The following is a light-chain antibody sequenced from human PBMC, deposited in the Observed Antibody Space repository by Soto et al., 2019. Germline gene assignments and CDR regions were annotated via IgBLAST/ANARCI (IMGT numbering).Light chain of an antibody. CDR1: QSVSSSY. CDR3: QQYGTSPALT. J-gene: IGKJ4*01. Sequence: EIVLTQSPGTLSLSPGERATLSCRASQSVSSSYLAWYQQKPGQSPRLLIYSASSRATGIPDRFSGSESGTDFTLTISRLEPEDFAVYYCQQYGTSPALTFGGGSKVEIK. CDR2: SAS. V-gene: IGKV3-20*01.